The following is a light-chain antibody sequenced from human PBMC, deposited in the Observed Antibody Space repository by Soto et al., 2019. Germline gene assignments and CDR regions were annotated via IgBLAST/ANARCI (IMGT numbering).Light chain of an antibody. J-gene: IGLJ7*01. Sequence: QSVLTQPPSVSAAPGQKVTISCSGSSSNIGNNRVSWYQQLPGTAPKLLIYDNNKRPSGIPDRFSGSKSGTSATLGITGLQTGDEADYYCGTWDSSLSSFVFGGGTQLTVL. CDR3: GTWDSSLSSFV. CDR1: SSNIGNNR. V-gene: IGLV1-51*01. CDR2: DNN.